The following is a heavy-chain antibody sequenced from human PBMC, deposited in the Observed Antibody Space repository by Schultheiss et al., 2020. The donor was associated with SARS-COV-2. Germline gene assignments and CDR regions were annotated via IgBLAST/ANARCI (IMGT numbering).Heavy chain of an antibody. Sequence: GGSLRLSCAASGFSFYNYWMTWVRQAPGRGLEWLANIKQDGSEKFYVDSVKGRFTISRDNAKESLYLQMSSLRADDTAVYYCVRGHYDGKRFDYWGQGSLVTVSS. CDR1: GFSFYNYW. V-gene: IGHV3-7*05. D-gene: IGHD3-22*01. J-gene: IGHJ4*02. CDR2: IKQDGSEK. CDR3: VRGHYDGKRFDY.